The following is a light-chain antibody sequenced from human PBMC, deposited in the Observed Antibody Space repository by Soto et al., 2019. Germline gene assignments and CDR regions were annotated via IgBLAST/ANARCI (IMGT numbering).Light chain of an antibody. V-gene: IGKV1-39*01. J-gene: IGKJ5*01. CDR2: AAS. CDR3: QQSYTTPIT. Sequence: DIKRAQSPSSLSASVGDRVIITCRASQTISSHLNWYQQKPGKAPNLLVYAASSLQSGVPSRFTGSGSGTDFTLTISSLQPEDFATYFCQQSYTTPITFGQGTRLEIK. CDR1: QTISSH.